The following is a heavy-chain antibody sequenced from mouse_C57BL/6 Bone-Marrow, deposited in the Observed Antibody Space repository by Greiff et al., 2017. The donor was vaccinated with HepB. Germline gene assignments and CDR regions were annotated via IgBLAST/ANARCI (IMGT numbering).Heavy chain of an antibody. CDR2: IDPENGAT. D-gene: IGHD1-1*01. Sequence: VQLQQSGAELVRPGASVKLSCTASGFNIKDDYMHWVKQRPEQGLEWIGWIDPENGATEYASKFQGKAPITADTSSNTAYLQLSSLTSEDTAVYYCTTTTRDYWGQGTTLTVSS. J-gene: IGHJ2*01. V-gene: IGHV14-4*01. CDR1: GFNIKDDY. CDR3: TTTTRDY.